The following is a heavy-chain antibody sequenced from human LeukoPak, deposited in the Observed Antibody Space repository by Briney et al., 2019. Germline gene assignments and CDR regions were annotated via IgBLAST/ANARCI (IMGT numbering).Heavy chain of an antibody. J-gene: IGHJ6*02. CDR2: IKQDGSEK. Sequence: GGSLRLSCAASGFTVSSNYMSWVRQAPGKGLEWVANIKQDGSEKYYVDSVKGRFTISRDNAKNSLYLQMNSLRAEDTAVYYCARVNYDFWSGYPDSMDVWGQGTTVTVSS. D-gene: IGHD3-3*01. CDR1: GFTVSSNY. CDR3: ARVNYDFWSGYPDSMDV. V-gene: IGHV3-7*03.